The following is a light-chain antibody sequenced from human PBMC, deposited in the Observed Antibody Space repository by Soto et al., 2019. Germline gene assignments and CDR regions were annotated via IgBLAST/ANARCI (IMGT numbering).Light chain of an antibody. CDR1: SSDVGGYNY. CDR3: SSYTSSSSLWV. CDR2: DVS. V-gene: IGLV2-14*01. J-gene: IGLJ1*01. Sequence: QSALTQPASVSGSPGQSITISCTGTSSDVGGYNYVSWYQQHPGKAPKLMIYDVSNRPSGVSNRFSGSKSGNTASLTISGLQAEDEADCYCSSYTSSSSLWVFGTGTKLTVL.